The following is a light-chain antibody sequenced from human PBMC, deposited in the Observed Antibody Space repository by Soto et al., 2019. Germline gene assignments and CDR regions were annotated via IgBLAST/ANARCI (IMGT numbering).Light chain of an antibody. J-gene: IGLJ2*01. CDR3: SSYTSSSTVV. Sequence: QSALTQPASVSGSPGQSITISCTGTSSDVGGYNYVSWYQQHPGNAPKLMIYDVDNRPSGLSNRFSGSKSGNTASLTISGLQAEDEADYYCSSYTSSSTVVFGGGTKVTVL. V-gene: IGLV2-14*01. CDR2: DVD. CDR1: SSDVGGYNY.